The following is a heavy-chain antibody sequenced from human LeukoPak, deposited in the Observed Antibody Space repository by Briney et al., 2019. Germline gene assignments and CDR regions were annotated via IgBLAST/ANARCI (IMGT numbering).Heavy chain of an antibody. CDR3: AKDPLNNYYLNYLDV. CDR1: GFPFRCHA. J-gene: IGHJ6*03. CDR2: NNTIGRRA. V-gene: IGHV3-23*01. Sequence: GGSLRHSCVASGFPFRCHAVRELRQAPAKGLEEVASNNTIGRRAYYADCGKGRFTISRDNSKNTVFLEMSSLRADDTALYHCAKDPLNNYYLNYLDVWGNGTTVTVSS.